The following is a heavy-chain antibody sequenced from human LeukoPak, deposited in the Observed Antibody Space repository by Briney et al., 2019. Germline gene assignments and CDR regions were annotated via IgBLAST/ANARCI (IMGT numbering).Heavy chain of an antibody. CDR2: MYLSGTT. D-gene: IGHD3-22*01. CDR3: AGLVGRYSSGLYYYYFDY. CDR1: GDSINSLDL. V-gene: IGHV4-4*02. Sequence: SGTLSLTCTVSGDSINSLDLWSWVRQPPGKGLEWIGGMYLSGTTHSNPSVKSRVTISIDKSKNQFFLNLSSVTAADTAVYYCAGLVGRYSSGLYYYYFDYWGQGTLVTVSS. J-gene: IGHJ4*02.